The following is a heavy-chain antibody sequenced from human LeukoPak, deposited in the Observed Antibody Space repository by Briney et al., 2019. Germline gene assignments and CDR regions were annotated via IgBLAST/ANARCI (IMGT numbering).Heavy chain of an antibody. D-gene: IGHD6-19*01. V-gene: IGHV3-21*01. CDR3: ARETQIAVDGYGMDV. CDR2: INIISNYI. CDR1: GFTFSGYS. Sequence: AGSMRLSCAASGFTFSGYSMDWVRQAPGKGLEWVSSINIISNYIYYADSEKGRFTISRDNAKNSLYLQMNSLRAEDTAVYYCARETQIAVDGYGMDVWGQGTTVTVSS. J-gene: IGHJ6*02.